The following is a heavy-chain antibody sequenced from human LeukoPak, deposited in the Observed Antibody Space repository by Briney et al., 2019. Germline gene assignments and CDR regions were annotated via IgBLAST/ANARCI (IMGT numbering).Heavy chain of an antibody. J-gene: IGHJ4*02. D-gene: IGHD2-15*01. CDR3: AKVALGYCSGSSCYYFDY. Sequence: PGGSLRLSCEASGFTFSRYAMSWVRQAPGKGLEWVSSINAFGARTYYADSVKGRFTISRDNSKNTLYLQMNSLRAEDTALYYCAKVALGYCSGSSCYYFDYGGQGTLVTVSS. CDR1: GFTFSRYA. V-gene: IGHV3-23*01. CDR2: INAFGART.